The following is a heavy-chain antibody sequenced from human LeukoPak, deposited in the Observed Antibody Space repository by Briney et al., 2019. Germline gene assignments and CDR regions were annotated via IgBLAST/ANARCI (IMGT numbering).Heavy chain of an antibody. V-gene: IGHV3-21*01. J-gene: IGHJ4*02. D-gene: IGHD3-9*01. Sequence: TGGSLRLSCAASGFTFNTYTMNWVRQAPGKGLEWVSSITASSTAIYSADSVKGRFTISRDNAKNFLYLQMNSLRAEDTAVYYCARTYYDILTGYNPYFDYWGQGILVTVSS. CDR3: ARTYYDILTGYNPYFDY. CDR1: GFTFNTYT. CDR2: ITASSTAI.